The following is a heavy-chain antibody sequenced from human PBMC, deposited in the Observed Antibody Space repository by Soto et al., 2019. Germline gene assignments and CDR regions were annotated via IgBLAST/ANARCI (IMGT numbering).Heavy chain of an antibody. Sequence: QITLKESGPTLVKPTQTLTLTCTFSGFSLSTVGVGVGWIRQPPGKALEWLALIYWDDDKHYSPSLENRLTIPKDTSKNQVGLKVTNMDPVDTATYYCAHSSYGSGRYWGQGTLVTVSS. CDR3: AHSSYGSGRY. CDR2: IYWDDDK. D-gene: IGHD3-10*01. J-gene: IGHJ4*02. CDR1: GFSLSTVGVG. V-gene: IGHV2-5*02.